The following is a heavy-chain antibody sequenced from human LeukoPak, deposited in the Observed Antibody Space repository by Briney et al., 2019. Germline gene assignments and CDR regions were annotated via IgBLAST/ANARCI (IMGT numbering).Heavy chain of an antibody. Sequence: SVKVSCKASGGTFISYVISWVRQAPGQGLEWMGGIIPIFGTANYAQKFQGRVTITADESTSTAYMELSSLRSEDTAVYYCARDRLATISDYYYYGMDVWGQGTTVTVSS. CDR3: ARDRLATISDYYYYGMDV. V-gene: IGHV1-69*13. CDR2: IIPIFGTA. D-gene: IGHD5-24*01. J-gene: IGHJ6*02. CDR1: GGTFISYV.